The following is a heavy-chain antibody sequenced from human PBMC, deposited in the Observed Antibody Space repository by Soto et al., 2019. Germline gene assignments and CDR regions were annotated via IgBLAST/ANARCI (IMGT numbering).Heavy chain of an antibody. V-gene: IGHV3-15*07. Sequence: GGSLRLSCAASGFTFSNAWMNWVRQAPGKGLEWVGRIKSKTDGGTTDYAAPVKGRFTISRDDSKNTLYLQMNSLKTEDTAVYYCTTSYYDFWSGYYAYYYHGMDVWGQGTTVTVSS. J-gene: IGHJ6*02. CDR2: IKSKTDGGTT. CDR3: TTSYYDFWSGYYAYYYHGMDV. CDR1: GFTFSNAW. D-gene: IGHD3-3*01.